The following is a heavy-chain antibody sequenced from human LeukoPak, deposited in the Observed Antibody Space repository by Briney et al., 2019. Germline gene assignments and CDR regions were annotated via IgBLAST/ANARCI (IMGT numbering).Heavy chain of an antibody. CDR1: GFAFSSYS. CDR3: ARGGDYGQGFDY. J-gene: IGHJ4*02. Sequence: GGSLGLSCAASGFAFSSYSMNWVRQAPGKGLEWVSSISSSSSYIYYADSVKGRFTISRDNAKNSLYLQMNSLRAEDTAVYYCARGGDYGQGFDYWGQGTLVTVSS. CDR2: ISSSSSYI. V-gene: IGHV3-21*01. D-gene: IGHD4-17*01.